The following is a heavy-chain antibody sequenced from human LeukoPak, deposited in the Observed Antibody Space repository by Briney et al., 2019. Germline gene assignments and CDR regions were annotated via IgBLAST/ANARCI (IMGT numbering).Heavy chain of an antibody. CDR3: ARHNHDWGWDF. J-gene: IGHJ4*02. Sequence: GGSLRLSCAASGFIFSYYGMHWVRQAPGKGLEWQAVIWPDGTIQYYADPVKGRFTISRDNSKNTLYLQLTGLRADDSAVYYCARHNHDWGWDFWGQGAQVTVSS. D-gene: IGHD2-8*02. CDR1: GFIFSYYG. CDR2: IWPDGTIQ. V-gene: IGHV3-33*01.